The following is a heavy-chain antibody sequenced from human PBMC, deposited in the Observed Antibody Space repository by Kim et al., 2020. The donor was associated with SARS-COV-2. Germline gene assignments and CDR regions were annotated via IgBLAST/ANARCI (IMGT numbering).Heavy chain of an antibody. CDR2: IYYSGST. J-gene: IGHJ6*02. CDR1: GGSISSSSYY. Sequence: SETLSLTCTVSGGSISSSSYYWGWIRQPPGKGLEWIGSIYYSGSTYYNPSLKSRVTISVDTSKNQFSLKLSSVTAADTAVYYCALTPSGSGSYYRKNYYYYYGMDVWGQGTTVTVSS. V-gene: IGHV4-39*01. CDR3: ALTPSGSGSYYRKNYYYYYGMDV. D-gene: IGHD3-10*01.